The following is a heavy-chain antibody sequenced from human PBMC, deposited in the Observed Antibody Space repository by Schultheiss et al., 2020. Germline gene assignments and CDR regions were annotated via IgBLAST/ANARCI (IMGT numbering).Heavy chain of an antibody. CDR3: TTDPCDSSGYYYDCDY. CDR2: IKSKTDGGTT. J-gene: IGHJ4*02. CDR1: GFTFSNAW. Sequence: GGSLRLSCAASGFTFSNAWMSWVRQAPGKGLEWVGRIKSKTDGGTTDYAAPVKGRFTISRDDSKNTLYLQMNSLKTEDTAVYYCTTDPCDSSGYYYDCDYWGKGTLVNVSS. V-gene: IGHV3-15*01. D-gene: IGHD3-22*01.